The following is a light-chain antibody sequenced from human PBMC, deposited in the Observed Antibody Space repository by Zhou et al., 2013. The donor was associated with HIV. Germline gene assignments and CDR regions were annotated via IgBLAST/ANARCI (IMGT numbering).Light chain of an antibody. CDR2: GAS. J-gene: IGKJ2*01. CDR3: QQYNNWPLYT. Sequence: EIVLTQSPGTLSLSPGERATLSCRASQSVSSTYLAWYQQKPGQAPRLLIYGASSRATGIPDRFSGSGSGTEFTLTISNMQSEDFAVYYCQQYNNWPLYTFGQGTKLEIK. CDR1: QSVSSTY. V-gene: IGKV3D-15*01.